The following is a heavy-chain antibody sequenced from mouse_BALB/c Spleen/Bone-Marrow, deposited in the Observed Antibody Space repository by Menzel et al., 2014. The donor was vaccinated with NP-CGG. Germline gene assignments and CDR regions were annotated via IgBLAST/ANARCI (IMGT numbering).Heavy chain of an antibody. CDR2: ISSGGIYT. D-gene: IGHD4-1*01. CDR1: GFTFSSYG. Sequence: EVQGVESGGDLVKPGGSLKLSCAASGFTFSSYGMSWVRQTPDKTLKWVATISSGGIYTYYPDSVKGRFTISRDNAKNTLYLQMSSLKSEDTAMYYCTRRTGTDYYAMDYWGQGTSVPVSS. J-gene: IGHJ4*01. V-gene: IGHV5-6*01. CDR3: TRRTGTDYYAMDY.